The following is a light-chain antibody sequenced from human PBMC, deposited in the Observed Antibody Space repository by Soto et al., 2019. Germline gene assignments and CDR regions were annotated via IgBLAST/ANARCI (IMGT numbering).Light chain of an antibody. J-gene: IGLJ1*01. CDR3: SSYSRSLNYV. CDR2: EVT. CDR1: SSNVGGYAY. Sequence: QSAPTQPASVSGSPGQSITISCTGSSSNVGGYAYVSWYQQHPGKAPRLIISEVTNRPSGISSRFSGSKSGNTASLTVSGLQPEDEAEYFCSSYSRSLNYVFGSGTKLTVL. V-gene: IGLV2-14*01.